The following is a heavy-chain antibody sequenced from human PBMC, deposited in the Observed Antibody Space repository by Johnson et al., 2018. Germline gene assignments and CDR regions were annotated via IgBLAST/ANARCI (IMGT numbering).Heavy chain of an antibody. V-gene: IGHV3-72*01. Sequence: VQLVESGGGLVQPGGSLRLSCAASGFRFSDYYMDWVCQAPGKGLEWVGRSRDKPNGYTTKYAASLEGRFTISRDDSKNSLYLELNSLKTEDTAVYYCARGARAFDIWGQGTMVTVSS. CDR1: GFRFSDYY. J-gene: IGHJ3*02. CDR3: ARGARAFDI. CDR2: SRDKPNGYTT.